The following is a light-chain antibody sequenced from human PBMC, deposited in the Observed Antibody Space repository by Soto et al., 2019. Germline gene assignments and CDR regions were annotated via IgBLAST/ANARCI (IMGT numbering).Light chain of an antibody. CDR2: DAS. V-gene: IGKV1-5*01. Sequence: DIQMTQSPSTLSASVGDRVSITCRASQSISSWLAWYQQKPGKAPKLLIYDASSLESGDASRGSGSRCGEEFTLTFSSLQPHDFATYYCPQYNTHWTSGQGTKV. J-gene: IGKJ1*01. CDR3: PQYNTHWT. CDR1: QSISSW.